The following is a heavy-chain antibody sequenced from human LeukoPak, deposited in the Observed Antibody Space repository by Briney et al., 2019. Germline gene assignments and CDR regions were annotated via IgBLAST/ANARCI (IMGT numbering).Heavy chain of an antibody. V-gene: IGHV4-39*02. CDR2: IYYSGST. D-gene: IGHD6-19*01. Sequence: SETLSLTCTISGDSTSSDRYYGGWVRQPPGKGLEWIGNIYYSGSTYYNPSLKSRVTMSVDTSKNQFSLKLSSVTAADTAVYYCAREVAGWFDYWGQGTLVTVSS. CDR1: GDSTSSDRYY. J-gene: IGHJ4*02. CDR3: AREVAGWFDY.